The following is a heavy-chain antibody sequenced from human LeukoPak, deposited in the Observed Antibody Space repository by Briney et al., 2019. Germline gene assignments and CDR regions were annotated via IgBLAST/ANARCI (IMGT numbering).Heavy chain of an antibody. Sequence: SETLSLTCAVYGGSFSGYYWSWIRQPPGKGREWIGEINHSGSTNYNPSLKSRVTISVDTSKNQFSLKLSSVTAADTAVYYCARGRYCSSTSCYYYYYYYMDVWGKGTTVTVSS. CDR1: GGSFSGYY. CDR2: INHSGST. D-gene: IGHD2-2*01. V-gene: IGHV4-34*01. CDR3: ARGRYCSSTSCYYYYYYYMDV. J-gene: IGHJ6*03.